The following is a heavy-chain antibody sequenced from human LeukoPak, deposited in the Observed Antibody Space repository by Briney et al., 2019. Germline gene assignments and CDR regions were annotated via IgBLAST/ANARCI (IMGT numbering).Heavy chain of an antibody. J-gene: IGHJ4*02. CDR1: GFTFSSYS. V-gene: IGHV3-48*04. D-gene: IGHD2-15*01. CDR2: ISSSSSII. CDR3: ARDSMTPDY. Sequence: HPGGSLRLSCAASGFTFSSYSMNWVRQAPGKGLEWVSYISSSSSIIYYADSVKGRFTISRDNAKNSLYLQLNGLRAEDTAVYYCARDSMTPDYWGQGTLVTVSS.